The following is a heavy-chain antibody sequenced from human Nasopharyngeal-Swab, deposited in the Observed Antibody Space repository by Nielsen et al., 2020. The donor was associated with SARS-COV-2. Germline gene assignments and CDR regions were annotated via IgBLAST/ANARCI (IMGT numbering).Heavy chain of an antibody. CDR2: SHYSGST. CDR1: GASISSVGYY. CDR3: ARIYCSTTSCSNFDY. Sequence: SETLSLTCSVSGASISSVGYYWSWIRQHPGKGLEWIGPSHYSGSTYYNPSLKSRVTISVDTSKNQFSLELSSVTAADTAVYYCARIYCSTTSCSNFDYRGQGTLVTVSS. J-gene: IGHJ4*02. D-gene: IGHD2-2*01. V-gene: IGHV4-31*03.